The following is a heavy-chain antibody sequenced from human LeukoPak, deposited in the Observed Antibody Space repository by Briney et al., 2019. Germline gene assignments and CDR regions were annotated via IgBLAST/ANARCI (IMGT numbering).Heavy chain of an antibody. Sequence: SETLSLTCAVYGGSFSGYYWSWIRQPPGKGLEWIGEINHSGSTNYNPSLKSRVTISVDTSKNQFSLKLSSVTAADTAVYYCARGPRYFDWLLLGLFDPWGQGTLVTVSS. D-gene: IGHD3-9*01. V-gene: IGHV4-34*01. CDR2: INHSGST. J-gene: IGHJ5*02. CDR1: GGSFSGYY. CDR3: ARGPRYFDWLLLGLFDP.